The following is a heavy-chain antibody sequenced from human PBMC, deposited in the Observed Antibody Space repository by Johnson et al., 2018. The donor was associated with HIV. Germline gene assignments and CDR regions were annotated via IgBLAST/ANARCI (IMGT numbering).Heavy chain of an antibody. CDR3: ARGYGGNDDAFDI. Sequence: QVQLVESGGGVVQPGGSLRLSCAASGFTFSSYGMHWVRQAPGKGLEWVAFTRYDGSNKYYADSVKGRFTISRDNSKNTLYLQMNSLRAEDTAVYYCARGYGGNDDAFDIWGQGTMVTVSS. CDR1: GFTFSSYG. CDR2: TRYDGSNK. V-gene: IGHV3-30*02. J-gene: IGHJ3*02. D-gene: IGHD4-23*01.